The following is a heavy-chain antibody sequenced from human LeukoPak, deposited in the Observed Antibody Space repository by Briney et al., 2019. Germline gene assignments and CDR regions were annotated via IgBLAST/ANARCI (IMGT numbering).Heavy chain of an antibody. D-gene: IGHD2-21*02. CDR1: GGSIGSGYY. CDR3: TRDIGDFVSDF. V-gene: IGHV4-39*02. J-gene: IGHJ4*02. Sequence: SETLSLTCTVSGGSIGSGYYWAWIRQPPGQGQEWIGSIHYGGTTHYNPSLQSRVTISADTSKNQFALDLRSVTAADTAVYYCTRDIGDFVSDFWGQGTLVTVSS. CDR2: IHYGGTT.